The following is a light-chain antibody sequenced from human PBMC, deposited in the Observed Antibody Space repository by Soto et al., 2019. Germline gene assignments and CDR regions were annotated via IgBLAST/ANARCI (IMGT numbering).Light chain of an antibody. V-gene: IGKV3-20*01. CDR3: QQYDTSPPMYN. CDR2: GAS. CDR1: QSVSNNY. J-gene: IGKJ2*01. Sequence: EIVLTHSPGTLSLSPLERATLSFRSSQSVSNNYLAWYQQKPGQAPRLLIYGASNRATGIPDRFSGSGSGTDFTLTISRLEPDDVAVYYCQQYDTSPPMYNFGQGTKVDIK.